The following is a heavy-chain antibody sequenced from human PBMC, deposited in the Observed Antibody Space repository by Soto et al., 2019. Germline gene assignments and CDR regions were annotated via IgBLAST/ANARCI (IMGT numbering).Heavy chain of an antibody. D-gene: IGHD3-16*01. CDR1: GFIISSHA. CDR2: ISYDGTNK. V-gene: IGHV3-30*03. Sequence: QVQLVESGGGVVQPGGSLRLSCAVSGFIISSHAMHWVRQAPGKWPWLVVAISYDGTNKFYSYSVKVRFTISRDNSKNTLYLQVNSLRDEDPAVYYCASWGGIASPAYDWSLAPYDYWGQGTLVTVSS. J-gene: IGHJ4*02. CDR3: ASWGGIASPAYDWSLAPYDY.